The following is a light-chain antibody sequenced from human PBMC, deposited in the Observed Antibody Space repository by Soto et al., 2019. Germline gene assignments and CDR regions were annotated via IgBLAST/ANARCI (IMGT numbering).Light chain of an antibody. Sequence: EIVMTQSPATLSVSPGERATLSCRASQSVSSNLAWYQQKPGQAPRLLIYRASTRATGIPARFSGSGSGTEFTLTISSLQSEDFAVYYCQQFNDWPRTFDLGTKVEIK. CDR2: RAS. CDR1: QSVSSN. J-gene: IGKJ1*01. V-gene: IGKV3-15*01. CDR3: QQFNDWPRT.